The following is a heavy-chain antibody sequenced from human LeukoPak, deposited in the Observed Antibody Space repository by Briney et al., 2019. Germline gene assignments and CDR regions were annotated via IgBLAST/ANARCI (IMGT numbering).Heavy chain of an antibody. V-gene: IGHV1-69*05. CDR3: AGLDFKFVVVPAASQSDYYYYYMDV. CDR2: IIPIFGTA. J-gene: IGHJ6*03. Sequence: VAPVKVSCKASGGTFSSYAISWVRQAPGQGLEGMGGIIPIFGTANYAQKFQGRVTITMDESTSTAYMELSSLRSEDTAVYYCAGLDFKFVVVPAASQSDYYYYYMDVWGKGTTVTVSS. D-gene: IGHD2-2*01. CDR1: GGTFSSYA.